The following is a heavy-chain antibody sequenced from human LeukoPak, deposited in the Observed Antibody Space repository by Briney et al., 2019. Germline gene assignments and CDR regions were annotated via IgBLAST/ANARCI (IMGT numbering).Heavy chain of an antibody. V-gene: IGHV3-33*01. CDR2: IWNDISNE. Sequence: GGSLRLSCAAPGYTLSSNGMRRVCQTPGEGRDWMAVIWNDISNEDYAEAGMGRFTISRDNSKNIQYLKMGSLGAEVTYDYFGTRYNTGSFDYWGQGTLVTVSS. CDR1: GYTLSSNG. D-gene: IGHD2-8*02. J-gene: IGHJ4*02. CDR3: TRYNTGSFDY.